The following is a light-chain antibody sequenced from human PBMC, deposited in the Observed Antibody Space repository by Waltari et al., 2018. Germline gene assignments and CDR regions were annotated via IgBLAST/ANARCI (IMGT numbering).Light chain of an antibody. CDR3: SSYTSSSTWV. CDR2: EVS. Sequence: QSALTQPASVSGSPGQSIIISCTGTSSDVGGYKYVSWYQQHPGKAPKLMIYEVSNRPSGVSKRFSGFKSDNTSSLTITGLQAEDEADYYCSSYTSSSTWVFGGGTKLTVL. J-gene: IGLJ3*02. V-gene: IGLV2-14*01. CDR1: SSDVGGYKY.